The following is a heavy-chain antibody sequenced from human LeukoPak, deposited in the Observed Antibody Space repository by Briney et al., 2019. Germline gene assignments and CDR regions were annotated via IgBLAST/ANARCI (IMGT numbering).Heavy chain of an antibody. CDR1: GFTFSNYA. CDR2: ISSNGGST. V-gene: IGHV3-64*01. D-gene: IGHD2-2*01. CDR3: ARDRWGCTSTSCYDFGY. Sequence: GGSLRLSCAASGFTFSNYAMHWVRQAPGKGLEYVSAISSNGGSTYYANSVKGRFTISRDNSKNTLYLQMGSLRAGDMAVYYCARDRWGCTSTSCYDFGYWGQGTLVTLSS. J-gene: IGHJ4*02.